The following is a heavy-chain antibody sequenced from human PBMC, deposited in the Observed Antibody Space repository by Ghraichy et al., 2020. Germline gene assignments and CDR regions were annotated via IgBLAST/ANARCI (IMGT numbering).Heavy chain of an antibody. J-gene: IGHJ1*01. CDR2: IYYSGST. CDR1: GGSISSGGYY. CDR3: AGYYDFWSGYYGQYFQH. Sequence: SETLSLTCTVSGGSISSGGYYWSWIRQHPGKGLEWIGYIYYSGSTYYNPSLKSRVTISVDTSKNQFSLKLSSVTAADTAVYYCAGYYDFWSGYYGQYFQHWGQGTLVTVSS. D-gene: IGHD3-3*01. V-gene: IGHV4-31*03.